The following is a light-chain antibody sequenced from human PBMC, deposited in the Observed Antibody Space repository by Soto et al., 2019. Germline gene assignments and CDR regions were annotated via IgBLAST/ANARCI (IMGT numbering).Light chain of an antibody. CDR3: QQYDSYRT. CDR1: QNVSTW. CDR2: DVS. V-gene: IGKV1-5*01. Sequence: DIQMTQSPSTLSASVGARVTITCRASQNVSTWLAWYQHKPRKAPKLLLFDVSNLESGVPSRFIVIGSGTDFTLTLSSLQSDDSATDDCQQYDSYRTFGQGTKVDIK. J-gene: IGKJ1*01.